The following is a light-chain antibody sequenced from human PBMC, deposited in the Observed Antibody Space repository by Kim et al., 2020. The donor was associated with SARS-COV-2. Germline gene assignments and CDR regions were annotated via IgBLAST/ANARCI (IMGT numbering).Light chain of an antibody. CDR1: KLGHNS. Sequence: VPLSTAQAPSITCSGDKLGHNSACWYQQTPGPSPVLVIFQDSKRRSGIPVRFSASNSGNTATLPISGTQAMDEADYSCQAWASSTVFGGGTQLTVL. CDR3: QAWASSTV. CDR2: QDS. J-gene: IGLJ3*02. V-gene: IGLV3-1*01.